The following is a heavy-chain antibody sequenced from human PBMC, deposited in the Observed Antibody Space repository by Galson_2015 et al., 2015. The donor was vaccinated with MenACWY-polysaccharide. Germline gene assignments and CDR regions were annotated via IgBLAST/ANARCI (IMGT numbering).Heavy chain of an antibody. Sequence: SVKVSCKGSGYTFTTIAINWVRQAPGQGLEWMAWMSPTSGNTGSAQKFQGRVTMTWNTSISTACMELSSLRSEDTAVYYCARGGRRGVWYEGDYWGQGTLVTVSS. V-gene: IGHV1-8*01. J-gene: IGHJ4*02. CDR3: ARGGRRGVWYEGDY. CDR1: GYTFTTIA. D-gene: IGHD6-19*01. CDR2: MSPTSGNT.